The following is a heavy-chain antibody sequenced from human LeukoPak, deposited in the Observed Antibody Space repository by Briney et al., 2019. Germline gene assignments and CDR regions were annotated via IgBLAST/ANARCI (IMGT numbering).Heavy chain of an antibody. CDR1: GGSIGSYY. D-gene: IGHD5-12*01. J-gene: IGHJ4*02. CDR3: ARVGSSWLRLRLYYFDY. Sequence: SETLSLTCTVSGGSIGSYYWSWIRQPAGKGLEWIGRIYTSGSTNYNPSLKSRVTMSVDTSKNQFSLKLSSVTAADTAVYYCARVGSSWLRLRLYYFDYWGQGTLVTVSS. V-gene: IGHV4-4*07. CDR2: IYTSGST.